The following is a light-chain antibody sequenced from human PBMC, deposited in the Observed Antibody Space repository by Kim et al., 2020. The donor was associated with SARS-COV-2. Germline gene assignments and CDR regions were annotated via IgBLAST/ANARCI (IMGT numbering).Light chain of an antibody. Sequence: APGNTASITCGGNNIGSKSVHWYQQKPGQAPGLVIYYDSDRPSGIPERFSGSNSGNTATLTISRVEAGDEADYYCQVWDSSSDHWVFGGGTQLNVL. V-gene: IGLV3-21*04. J-gene: IGLJ3*02. CDR2: YDS. CDR1: NIGSKS. CDR3: QVWDSSSDHWV.